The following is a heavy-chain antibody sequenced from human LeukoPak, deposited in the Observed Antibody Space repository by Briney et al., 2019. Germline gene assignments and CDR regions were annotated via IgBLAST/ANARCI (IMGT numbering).Heavy chain of an antibody. V-gene: IGHV4-39*01. Sequence: GSLRLSCAASGFTFSSYAMSWVRQPPGKGLEWIGTIYYSGSIYYNQSLRGRVALSVDTSKNQFSLKLTSVTAADTAVYYCGRLNTDWGFLFDSWGQGTLVTVSS. CDR2: IYYSGSI. CDR1: GFTFSSYA. CDR3: GRLNTDWGFLFDS. J-gene: IGHJ4*02. D-gene: IGHD7-27*01.